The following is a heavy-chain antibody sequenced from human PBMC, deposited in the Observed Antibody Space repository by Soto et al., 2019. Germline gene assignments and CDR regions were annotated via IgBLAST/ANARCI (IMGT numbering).Heavy chain of an antibody. D-gene: IGHD4-17*01. CDR2: ITGSSGST. Sequence: GGSLRLSCAASGFIFSAYAMSWVRQAPGKGLEWVAVITGSSGSTHYADSVKGRFTVSSDNSKNTLFLQMKSLRADDTAVYHSAKQFVPLRPQTTSPPEDAFDIWGQGTMVTVSS. CDR1: GFIFSAYA. V-gene: IGHV3-23*01. J-gene: IGHJ3*02. CDR3: AKQFVPLRPQTTSPPEDAFDI.